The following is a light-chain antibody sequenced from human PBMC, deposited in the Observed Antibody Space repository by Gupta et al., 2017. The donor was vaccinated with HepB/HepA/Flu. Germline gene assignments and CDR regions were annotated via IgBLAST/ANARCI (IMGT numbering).Light chain of an antibody. V-gene: IGKV1-39*01. CDR2: AAS. J-gene: IGKJ2*01. Sequence: DIQMIHSPSSLSASVGDRVTITCRASQSISSYLNWYQQKPGKVPKLLIYAASSLQSGVPSRFSGSGSGTDFTLTISSLPPADFATYYCPQSYSIPPYNFGQGTKLEIK. CDR3: PQSYSIPPYN. CDR1: QSISSY.